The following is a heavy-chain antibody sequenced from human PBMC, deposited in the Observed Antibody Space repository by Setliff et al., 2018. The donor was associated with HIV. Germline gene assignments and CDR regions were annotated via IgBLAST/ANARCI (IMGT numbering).Heavy chain of an antibody. Sequence: PGGSLRLSCAASGFTFSNAWMNWVRQAPGKGLEWVGRIKSKTDGGTTDYAAPVKGRFTISRDDSKSIAYLQMNSLRPEDTAVYYCAKVRRPLEVEPRAMFGFDSWGQGTLVTVSS. CDR1: GFTFSNAW. J-gene: IGHJ4*02. CDR2: IKSKTDGGTT. D-gene: IGHD2-2*01. V-gene: IGHV3-15*01. CDR3: AKVRRPLEVEPRAMFGFDS.